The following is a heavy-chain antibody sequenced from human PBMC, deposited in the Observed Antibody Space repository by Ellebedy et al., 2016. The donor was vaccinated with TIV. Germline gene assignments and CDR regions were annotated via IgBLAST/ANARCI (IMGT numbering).Heavy chain of an antibody. V-gene: IGHV5-10-1*01. CDR3: ARHRLRYFDWFES. CDR1: GYSFPTYW. D-gene: IGHD3-9*01. CDR2: IDPTDSYT. Sequence: GESLKIPCKGSGYSFPTYWISWVRQMPGQGLEWMGKIDPTDSYTNYSPSFQGHVTISVDRSIGTAYLQWGSLKASDTAMYYCARHRLRYFDWFESWGQGTLVTVSS. J-gene: IGHJ5*01.